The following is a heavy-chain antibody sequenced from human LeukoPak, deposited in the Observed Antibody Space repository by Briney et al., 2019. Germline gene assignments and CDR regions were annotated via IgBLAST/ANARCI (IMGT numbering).Heavy chain of an antibody. CDR3: ARDIATVQHQD. CDR1: GYTFTNYG. V-gene: IGHV1-18*01. J-gene: IGHJ4*02. CDR2: ISGYNGKT. Sequence: ASVKVSCKTSGYTFTNYGISWVRQATGQGLEWMGWISGYNGKTNYVQKFRGRVAMTADTSTSTVYMELRSLRSDDTAVYYCARDIATVQHQDWGQGTLVTVSS. D-gene: IGHD1-1*01.